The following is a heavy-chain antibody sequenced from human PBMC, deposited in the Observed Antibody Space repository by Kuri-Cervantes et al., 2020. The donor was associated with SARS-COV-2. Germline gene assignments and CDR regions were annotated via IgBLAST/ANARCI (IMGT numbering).Heavy chain of an antibody. V-gene: IGHV4-34*01. D-gene: IGHD1-26*01. CDR2: VNHRGST. CDR1: GESFSGYY. J-gene: IGHJ4*02. CDR3: ARGVPDGSGSYFFDNFDY. Sequence: SETLSLTCAFYGESFSGYYWNWIRQSPGKGLEWIGEVNHRGSTNYNPSLKSRVTISVGTSKNQFSLKLSSVTAADTAVYYCARGVPDGSGSYFFDNFDYWGQGTLVTVSS.